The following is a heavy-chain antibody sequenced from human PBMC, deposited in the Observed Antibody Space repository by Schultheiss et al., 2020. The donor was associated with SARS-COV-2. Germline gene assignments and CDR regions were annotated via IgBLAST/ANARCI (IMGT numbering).Heavy chain of an antibody. Sequence: GESLKISCAASGFTFDDYGMSWVRQAPGKGLEWVSAISGSGGSTYYADSVKGRFTISRDNSKNTLYLQMNSLRAEDTAVYYCAKDPAPDVQLERRGYWGQGTLVTVSS. CDR2: ISGSGGST. D-gene: IGHD1-1*01. CDR1: GFTFDDYG. CDR3: AKDPAPDVQLERRGY. V-gene: IGHV3-23*01. J-gene: IGHJ4*02.